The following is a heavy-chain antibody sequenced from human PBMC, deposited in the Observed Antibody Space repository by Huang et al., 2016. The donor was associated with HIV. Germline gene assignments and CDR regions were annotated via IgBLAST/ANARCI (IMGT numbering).Heavy chain of an antibody. D-gene: IGHD5-18*01. V-gene: IGHV3-9*01. Sequence: EVQLVESGGGLVKPGRSLRLSCAASGFTFDDYAMHWVRQAPGKGLEWVSGISWNSGYIDYADSVKGRFTISRDNAKNSLYLQMNSLRAEDTALYYCAKGYGSVITHHFFFDYWGQGTLVTVSS. CDR2: ISWNSGYI. CDR1: GFTFDDYA. CDR3: AKGYGSVITHHFFFDY. J-gene: IGHJ4*02.